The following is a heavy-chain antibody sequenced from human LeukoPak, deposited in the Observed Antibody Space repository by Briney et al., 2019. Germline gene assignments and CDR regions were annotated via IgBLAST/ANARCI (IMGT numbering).Heavy chain of an antibody. CDR3: ATRKYYYDSSGYFGYY. Sequence: ASVKVSCKASGYTFTSFDFNWVRQAPGQGLEWMGGIIPIFGTANYAQKFQGRVTITADESTSTAYMELSSLRSEDTAVYYCATRKYYYDSSGYFGYYWGQGTLVTVSS. CDR1: GYTFTSFD. J-gene: IGHJ4*02. D-gene: IGHD3-22*01. V-gene: IGHV1-69*13. CDR2: IIPIFGTA.